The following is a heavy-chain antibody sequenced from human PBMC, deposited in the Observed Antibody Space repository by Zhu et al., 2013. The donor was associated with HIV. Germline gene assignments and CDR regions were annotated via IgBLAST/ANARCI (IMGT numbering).Heavy chain of an antibody. J-gene: IGHJ6*02. D-gene: IGHD3-3*01. CDR3: ARQSERITIFGVVTEYYGMDV. Sequence: QVQLVQSGAEVKKPGASVKVSCKASGYTFTSYGISWVRQAPGQGLEWMGWISAYNGNTNYAQKLQGRVTMTTDTSTSTAYMELRSLRSDDTAVYYCARQSERITIFGVVTEYYGMDVWGQGTTVTVSS. CDR2: ISAYNGNT. CDR1: GYTFTSYG. V-gene: IGHV1-18*01.